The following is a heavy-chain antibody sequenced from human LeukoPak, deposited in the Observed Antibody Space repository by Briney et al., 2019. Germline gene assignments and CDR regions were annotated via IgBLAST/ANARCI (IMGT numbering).Heavy chain of an antibody. CDR3: ARPLSYYYMDV. Sequence: SGTLSLTCAVYGGSFSGYYWSWIRQPPGKGLEWIGEINHSGSTNYNPSLKSRVTISVDTSKNQFSLKLSSVTAADTAVYYCARPLSYYYMDVWGKGTTVTVSS. V-gene: IGHV4-34*01. CDR1: GGSFSGYY. CDR2: INHSGST. J-gene: IGHJ6*03.